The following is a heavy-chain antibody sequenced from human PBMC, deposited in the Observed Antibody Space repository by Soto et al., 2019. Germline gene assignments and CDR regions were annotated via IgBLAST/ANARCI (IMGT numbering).Heavy chain of an antibody. CDR1: GYSLTSYG. Sequence: QVQLVQSGAGVKKPGASVKVSCKASGYSLTSYGISWVRQAPGHGLEWMGWISAYNGNTNYAHKLQGRVTMTTDTTTSTADMELRSPRSDDTAVYYRARDVAHMVREAIALFDPWSQGTLFTVSS. CDR2: ISAYNGNT. D-gene: IGHD3-10*01. CDR3: ARDVAHMVREAIALFDP. J-gene: IGHJ5*02. V-gene: IGHV1-18*01.